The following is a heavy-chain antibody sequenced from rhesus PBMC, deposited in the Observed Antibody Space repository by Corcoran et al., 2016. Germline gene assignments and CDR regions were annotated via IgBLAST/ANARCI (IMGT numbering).Heavy chain of an antibody. CDR3: ARNRIAAAGASFDY. V-gene: IGHV4-92*01. CDR2: LYGGGGST. D-gene: IGHD6-25*01. J-gene: IGHJ4*01. Sequence: QVQLQESGPGLVKPSETLSLTCTVSGGSISDSYYWSWIRQPPGKGREWMGRLYGGGGSTNYHPSLKSRVTISRDTSKTQFALKLSSVTAADTAVYYCARNRIAAAGASFDYWGQGVLVTVSS. CDR1: GGSISDSYY.